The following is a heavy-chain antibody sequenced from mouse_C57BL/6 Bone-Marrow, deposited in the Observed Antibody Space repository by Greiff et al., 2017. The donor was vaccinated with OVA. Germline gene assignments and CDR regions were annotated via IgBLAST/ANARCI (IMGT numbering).Heavy chain of an antibody. CDR1: GFSLTSYA. Sequence: QVQLKESGPGLVAPSQSLSITCTVSGFSLTSYAISWVRQPPGKGLEWLGVIWTGGGTNYNSALKSRLSISKDNSKSQVFLKMNSLQTDDTARDYCARDLLRASYWYFDVWGTGTTVTVSS. CDR3: ARDLLRASYWYFDV. V-gene: IGHV2-9-1*01. CDR2: IWTGGGT. D-gene: IGHD1-1*01. J-gene: IGHJ1*03.